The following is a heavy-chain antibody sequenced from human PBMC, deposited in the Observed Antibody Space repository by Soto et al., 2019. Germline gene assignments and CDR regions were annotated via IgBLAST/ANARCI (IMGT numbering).Heavy chain of an antibody. CDR1: GFTFKNFG. CDR2: IWKVGRGF. CDR3: ARRQISPPTRGAAAARGGMDV. D-gene: IGHD6-13*01. Sequence: QVQLVESGGGVGRPGGSLRLSCAGPGFTFKNFGMHWVGQAPGKGRERVEVIWKVGRGFYYATSVKGRFTISRDNSKSTRYLQMSSLRAEDTAVYFCARRQISPPTRGAAAARGGMDVWGQGTTVTVSS. V-gene: IGHV3-33*01. J-gene: IGHJ6*02.